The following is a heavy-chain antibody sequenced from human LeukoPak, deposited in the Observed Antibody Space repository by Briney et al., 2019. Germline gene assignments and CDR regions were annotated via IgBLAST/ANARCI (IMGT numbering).Heavy chain of an antibody. CDR2: ISGSGGST. J-gene: IGHJ6*03. D-gene: IGHD1-26*01. Sequence: GGSLRLSCAASGFTLSSYGMSWVRQAPGKGLEWVSAISGSGGSTYYADSVKGRFTISRDNSKNTLYLQMNSLRADDTAVYYCAKGAGGADYYYYMDVWGKGTTVTISS. CDR1: GFTLSSYG. V-gene: IGHV3-23*01. CDR3: AKGAGGADYYYYMDV.